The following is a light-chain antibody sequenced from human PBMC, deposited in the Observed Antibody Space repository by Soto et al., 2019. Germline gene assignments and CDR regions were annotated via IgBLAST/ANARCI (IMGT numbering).Light chain of an antibody. Sequence: DLHVTQSPFSXXXXLXXRVTITCRAXENIKXXLIWYQQKPGKAPKLLIYGASTLKTGVPSRFSGSGSGTDFTFTIGGLQPXXFAXXXXAXXXTAQWTFGQGTRVDLK. CDR3: AXXXTAQWT. CDR1: ENIKXX. V-gene: IGKV1-39*01. J-gene: IGKJ1*01. CDR2: GAS.